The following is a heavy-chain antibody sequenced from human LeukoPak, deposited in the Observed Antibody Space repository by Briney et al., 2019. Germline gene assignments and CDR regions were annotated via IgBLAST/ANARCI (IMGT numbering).Heavy chain of an antibody. V-gene: IGHV1-2*02. D-gene: IGHD3-22*01. CDR3: ARTAIRVYYDSSGYLNY. J-gene: IGHJ4*02. CDR1: GYTFTGYY. Sequence: ASVKVSCKASGYTFTGYYMHWVRQAPGQGLEWMGWINPNSGGTNYAQKFQGRVTMTRDTSISTAYMELSRLRSDDTAVYYCARTAIRVYYDSSGYLNYWGQGTLVTVSS. CDR2: INPNSGGT.